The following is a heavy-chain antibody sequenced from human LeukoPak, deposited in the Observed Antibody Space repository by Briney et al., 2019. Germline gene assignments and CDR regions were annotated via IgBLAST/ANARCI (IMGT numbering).Heavy chain of an antibody. D-gene: IGHD6-19*01. J-gene: IGHJ4*02. V-gene: IGHV3-21*01. CDR2: ISSSSSYI. CDR1: GFTFSSYS. CDR3: ARGAAVAGGYYYFDY. Sequence: TGGSLRLSCAASGFTFSSYSMNWVRQAPGKGLEWVSSISSSSSYIYYADSVKGRFTISRDNAKNSLYLQMNSLRAEDTAVYYCARGAAVAGGYYYFDYWGQGTLVTVSS.